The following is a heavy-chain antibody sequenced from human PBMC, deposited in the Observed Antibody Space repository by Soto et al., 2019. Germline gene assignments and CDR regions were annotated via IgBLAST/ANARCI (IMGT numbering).Heavy chain of an antibody. V-gene: IGHV1-69*13. CDR3: ASRSATVLSLTY. CDR2: IIPVFQTA. Sequence: SVKVSCKASGGLFSSYPISWVRQVPGQGLEWMGGIIPVFQTAYYTQRFQGRVTITADESTNTAYMELSSLRAEDTAVYYWASRSATVLSLTYWGPGTQVTVSS. J-gene: IGHJ4*02. D-gene: IGHD2-8*01. CDR1: GGLFSSYP.